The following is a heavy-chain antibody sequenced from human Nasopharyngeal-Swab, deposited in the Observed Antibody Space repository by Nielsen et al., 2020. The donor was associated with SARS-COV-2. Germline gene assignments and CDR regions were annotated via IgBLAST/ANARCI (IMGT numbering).Heavy chain of an antibody. CDR3: ARRKKDPGYFDY. J-gene: IGHJ4*02. V-gene: IGHV4-39*01. CDR2: IYYSGST. D-gene: IGHD1-14*01. CDR1: GGSISSSSYY. Sequence: SETLSLTCTVSGGSISSSSYYWGWIRQPPGKGLEWIGSIYYSGSTYYNPSLKSRVTISVDTSKNQFSLKLSSVTAADTAVYYCARRKKDPGYFDYWGQGTLVTVSS.